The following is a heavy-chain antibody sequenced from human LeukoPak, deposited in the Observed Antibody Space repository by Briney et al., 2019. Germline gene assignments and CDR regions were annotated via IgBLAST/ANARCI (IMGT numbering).Heavy chain of an antibody. CDR2: MNPRGGST. J-gene: IGHJ4*02. CDR1: GYSSTTYY. D-gene: IGHD4-23*01. Sequence: GASVKASCKASGYSSTTYYMHWMRQAPEQGLEWMGTMNPRGGSTNYAQKFQGRVTMIRDPSTSTVYMELSSLRFEDTAVYYCARVDDYGGNSVGYWGQGTLVTVSS. CDR3: ARVDDYGGNSVGY. V-gene: IGHV1-46*01.